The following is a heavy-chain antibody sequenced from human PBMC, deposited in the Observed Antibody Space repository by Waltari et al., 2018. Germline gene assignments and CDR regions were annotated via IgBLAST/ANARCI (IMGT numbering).Heavy chain of an antibody. CDR2: IYYSGST. CDR1: GGSISSYY. CDR3: AAGAGNYYYYYMDV. Sequence: QVQLQESGPGLVKPSETLSLTCTVSGGSISSYYWSWIRQPPGKGLEWIGYIYYSGSTNYNPSLKSRVTISVDTSKNQFSLKLSSVTAADTAVYYCAAGAGNYYYYYMDVWGKGTTATISS. J-gene: IGHJ6*03. D-gene: IGHD1-1*01. V-gene: IGHV4-59*01.